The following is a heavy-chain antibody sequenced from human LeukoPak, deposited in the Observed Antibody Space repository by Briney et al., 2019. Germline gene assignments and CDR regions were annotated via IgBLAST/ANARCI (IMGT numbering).Heavy chain of an antibody. J-gene: IGHJ3*02. D-gene: IGHD6-13*01. CDR3: AREHIAADTRDAFDI. CDR1: GGSINITNW. Sequence: SETLSPTCAVSGGSINITNWWRWVRQPPREGLEWIGEIHHTGGTNYNPSLKSRVTISLEKSKNQFSVKLSSVTAADTAVYYCAREHIAADTRDAFDIWGQGTMVTVSS. CDR2: IHHTGGT. V-gene: IGHV4-4*02.